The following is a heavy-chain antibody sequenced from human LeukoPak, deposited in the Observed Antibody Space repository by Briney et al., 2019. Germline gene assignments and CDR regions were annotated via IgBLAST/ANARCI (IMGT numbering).Heavy chain of an antibody. J-gene: IGHJ4*02. V-gene: IGHV3-53*01. CDR1: GFTFGSST. CDR3: ARRAGAYSHPYDY. Sequence: PGGSLRLSCAASGFTFGSSTMNWVRQAPGKGLEWVSFIYSDNTHYSDSVKGRFTISRDNSKNTLYLQMNSLRAEDTAVYYCARRAGAYSHPYDYWGQGTLVTVSS. CDR2: IYSDNT. D-gene: IGHD4/OR15-4a*01.